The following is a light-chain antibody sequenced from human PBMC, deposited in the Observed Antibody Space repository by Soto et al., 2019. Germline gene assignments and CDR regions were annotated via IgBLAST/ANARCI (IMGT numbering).Light chain of an antibody. Sequence: EIVMTQSPATLSVSPGERATLSCRASQSVSSNLAWYQQKPGQAPRLLIYGASTRATGIPARFSGSGSGTEFTLTIGSLQSEDFAVYYCKQYNNGRWTFGQGTKVDIK. CDR2: GAS. J-gene: IGKJ1*01. CDR1: QSVSSN. CDR3: KQYNNGRWT. V-gene: IGKV3-15*01.